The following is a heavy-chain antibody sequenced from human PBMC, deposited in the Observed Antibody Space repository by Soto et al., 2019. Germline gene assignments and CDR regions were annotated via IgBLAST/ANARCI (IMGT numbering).Heavy chain of an antibody. CDR1: GFTFRSYW. J-gene: IGHJ4*02. CDR2: INQDGSEE. Sequence: GGSLRLSCAASGFTFRSYWMSWVRQAPGKGLEWVANINQDGSEEDYVDSVRGRFTISRDNTKNSLYLQRNSLRAEDTAVYYCARGKISRYFDYWGQGTLVTVSS. V-gene: IGHV3-7*01. D-gene: IGHD3-9*01. CDR3: ARGKISRYFDY.